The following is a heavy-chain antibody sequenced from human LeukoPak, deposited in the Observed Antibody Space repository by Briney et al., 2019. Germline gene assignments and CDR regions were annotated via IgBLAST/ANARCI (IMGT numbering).Heavy chain of an antibody. CDR1: GFPFSNYA. CDR3: AKGEQGVDY. CDR2: MSGSGGST. J-gene: IGHJ4*02. Sequence: GGSLRLSCAASGFPFSNYAMNWVRQAPGKGLEWVSAMSGSGGSTHYADSVKGRFTISRDNSKNTLFLQMNSLRAEDTAVYYCAKGEQGVDYWGQGTLVTVSS. D-gene: IGHD1/OR15-1a*01. V-gene: IGHV3-23*01.